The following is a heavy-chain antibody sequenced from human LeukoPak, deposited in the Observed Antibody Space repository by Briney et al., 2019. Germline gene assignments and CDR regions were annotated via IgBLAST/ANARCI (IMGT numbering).Heavy chain of an antibody. D-gene: IGHD3-22*01. CDR3: ARAVNYYDSSGYTLLFDY. CDR2: INPNSGGT. Sequence: ASVKVSCKASGYTFTGYYMHWVRQAPGQGLEWMGRINPNSGGTNYAQKFQGRVTMTRDTSISTAYMELSGLRSDDTAVYYCARAVNYYDSSGYTLLFDYWGQGTLVTVSS. J-gene: IGHJ4*02. CDR1: GYTFTGYY. V-gene: IGHV1-2*06.